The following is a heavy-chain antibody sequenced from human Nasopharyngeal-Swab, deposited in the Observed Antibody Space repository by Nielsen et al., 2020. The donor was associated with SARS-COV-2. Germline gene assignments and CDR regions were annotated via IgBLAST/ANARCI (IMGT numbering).Heavy chain of an antibody. CDR1: GFTFSSYW. CDR2: IKEDGSDK. J-gene: IGHJ4*02. CDR3: ARDPPFTGDYYFDY. V-gene: IGHV3-7*01. Sequence: GESLKISCAGSGFTFSSYWMSWVRQAPGKGLEWVAHIKEDGSDKYYVDSVKGRVTISKDNAKNTLYLQMNSLRAEDNAVYFCARDPPFTGDYYFDYWGQGTLVTVSS. D-gene: IGHD7-27*01.